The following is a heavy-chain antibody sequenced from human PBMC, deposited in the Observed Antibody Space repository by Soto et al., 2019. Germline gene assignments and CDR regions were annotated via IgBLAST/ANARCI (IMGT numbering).Heavy chain of an antibody. CDR2: IHHSGST. D-gene: IGHD3-10*01. Sequence: SETLSLTCTVSGGSISSSSYYWAWVRQPPEKGLEWIGFIHHSGSTNCSPSLKSRVTMSIDTSRNQFSLELSSVTAADTAVYYCVKHASSGNSYNPLDSWGQGTLVTVSS. CDR3: VKHASSGNSYNPLDS. J-gene: IGHJ4*02. CDR1: GGSISSSSYY. V-gene: IGHV4-61*05.